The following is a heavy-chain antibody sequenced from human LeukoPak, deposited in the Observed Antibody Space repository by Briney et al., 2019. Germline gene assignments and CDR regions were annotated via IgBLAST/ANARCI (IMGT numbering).Heavy chain of an antibody. D-gene: IGHD5-24*01. CDR2: IYYSGST. Sequence: SETLSLTCTVSGGSISRYYWSWIRQPPGKGLEWIEYIYYSGSTNYNPSLKSRVTISVDTSKNQFSLKLSSVTAADTAVYYCARDIGDGYNRFDYWGQGTLVTVSS. J-gene: IGHJ4*02. CDR3: ARDIGDGYNRFDY. CDR1: GGSISRYY. V-gene: IGHV4-59*01.